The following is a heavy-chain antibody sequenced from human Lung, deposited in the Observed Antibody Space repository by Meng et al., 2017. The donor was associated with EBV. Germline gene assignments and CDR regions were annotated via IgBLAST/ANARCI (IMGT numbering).Heavy chain of an antibody. Sequence: QGKLAQSGSGWKQPGASVKVSCSPSGYTFTSYAINWVRQAPGQAPDWMAWIDPNTGNPTYDQGFTGRFVFSLDTSVSTAYLQINSLRADDTAVYYCARDSPLDRYSLLDYWGQGTLVTVSS. CDR2: IDPNTGNP. CDR1: GYTFTSYA. J-gene: IGHJ4*02. CDR3: ARDSPLDRYSLLDY. V-gene: IGHV7-4-1*02. D-gene: IGHD2-15*01.